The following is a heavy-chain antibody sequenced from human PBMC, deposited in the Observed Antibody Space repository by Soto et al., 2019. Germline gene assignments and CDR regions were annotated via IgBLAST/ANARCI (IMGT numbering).Heavy chain of an antibody. CDR1: GYTFTSYD. CDR2: MNPNSGNT. D-gene: IGHD3-3*01. CDR3: ARPLQNYDFWSGYYMGWFDP. Sequence: ASVKVSCKASGYTFTSYDINWVRQATGQGLEWMGWMNPNSGNTGYAQKFQGRVTMTRNTSISTAYMELSSLRSEYTAVYYCARPLQNYDFWSGYYMGWFDPWGQGTLVTVSS. V-gene: IGHV1-8*01. J-gene: IGHJ5*02.